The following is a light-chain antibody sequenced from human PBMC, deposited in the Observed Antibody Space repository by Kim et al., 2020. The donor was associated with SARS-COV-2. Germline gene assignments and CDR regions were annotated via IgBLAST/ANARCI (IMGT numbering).Light chain of an antibody. J-gene: IGKJ4*01. CDR1: QSVLYSSNNKNY. CDR2: WAS. Sequence: ATINCKSSQSVLYSSNNKNYLAWYQQKPGQPPELLISWASTRESGVPDRFSGSGSGTDFTLTISSLQAEDVAVYYCQQYYGTPLTFGGGTKVEIK. CDR3: QQYYGTPLT. V-gene: IGKV4-1*01.